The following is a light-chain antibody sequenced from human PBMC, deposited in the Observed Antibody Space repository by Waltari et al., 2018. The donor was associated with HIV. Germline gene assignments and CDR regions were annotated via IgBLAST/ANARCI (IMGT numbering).Light chain of an antibody. CDR1: NSNIGRHF. CDR2: DDD. J-gene: IGLJ2*01. Sequence: QSVLTQPPSVSAAPGQTVTISCSGSNSNIGRHFVSWYQHFPGRAPKLLIYDDDDRPSDIPDRFSGSKSGTSATLDITGLQTGDEADYYCGTWDTILVAVVLGGGTKLTVL. V-gene: IGLV1-51*01. CDR3: GTWDTILVAVV.